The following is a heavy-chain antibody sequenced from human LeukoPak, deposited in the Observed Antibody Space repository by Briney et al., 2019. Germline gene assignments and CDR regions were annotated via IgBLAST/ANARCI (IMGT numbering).Heavy chain of an antibody. J-gene: IGHJ6*02. V-gene: IGHV3-15*07. CDR1: GLTFSSHW. CDR3: TTAWMDV. Sequence: GGSLRLSCAASGLTFSSHWMHWVRQAPGKGLEWVGRVKGKPDGGTIDYAAPVKGRFTISRDDSKNTLYLQMNSLETEDTAVYYCTTAWMDVWGQGTTVTVSS. CDR2: VKGKPDGGTI.